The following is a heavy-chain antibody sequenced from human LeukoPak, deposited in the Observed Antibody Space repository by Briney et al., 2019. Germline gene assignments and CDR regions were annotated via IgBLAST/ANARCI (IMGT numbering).Heavy chain of an antibody. Sequence: PSETLSLTCAVSGDSFSSHYWTWIRQSPGTGLEWIGYISHIGRTNYNPSPKSRVTISIDTSKNQFSLKLRSVTAADTAVYYCARDLVTVTKGSDIWGQGTMVSVSS. J-gene: IGHJ3*02. CDR1: GDSFSSHY. D-gene: IGHD4-17*01. CDR3: ARDLVTVTKGSDI. CDR2: ISHIGRT. V-gene: IGHV4-59*11.